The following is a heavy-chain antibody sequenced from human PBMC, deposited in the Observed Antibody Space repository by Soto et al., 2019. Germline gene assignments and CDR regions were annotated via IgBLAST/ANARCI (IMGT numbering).Heavy chain of an antibody. D-gene: IGHD3-3*01. CDR1: GFSFKNYD. J-gene: IGHJ6*02. CDR3: AKNWRWEQFNYGMNV. Sequence: QEQLVDSGGGVVQPGRSLRLSCGASGFSFKNYDMNWVRQAPGKGLEWVAAISYDGRNQYYADSVKGRFTISRDNSKNTLDLQMNSLRVEETAVYYCAKNWRWEQFNYGMNVWGQGRTVTVSS. V-gene: IGHV3-30*18. CDR2: ISYDGRNQ.